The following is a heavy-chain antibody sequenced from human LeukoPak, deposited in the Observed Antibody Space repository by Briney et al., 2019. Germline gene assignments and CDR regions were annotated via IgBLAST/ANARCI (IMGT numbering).Heavy chain of an antibody. Sequence: GGSLRLSCAASGFTLSSYAMSWVRQGPGKGLEWVSAISVSGNTYHADSVKGRFTISRDSSKNTLYLQMNSLRAEDAAVYYCATAPVTTCSGAYCYPFDYWGQGTLVTVSS. D-gene: IGHD2-15*01. CDR3: ATAPVTTCSGAYCYPFDY. CDR2: ISVSGNT. V-gene: IGHV3-23*01. J-gene: IGHJ4*02. CDR1: GFTLSSYA.